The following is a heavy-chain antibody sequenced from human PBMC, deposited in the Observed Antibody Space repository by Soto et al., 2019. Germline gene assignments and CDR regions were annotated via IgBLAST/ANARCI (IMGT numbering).Heavy chain of an antibody. CDR3: ASWLEPSSYYGLDV. Sequence: QVQLVESGGGVVQPGRSLRLSCAASGIIFSKYGMHWVRQAPGKGPEWVALIWYDGSKKYYADSVKGRCTISRDNSKKILYLQLNSLRAEDTAVYYCASWLEPSSYYGLDVWGQGTTVIVSS. J-gene: IGHJ6*02. CDR1: GIIFSKYG. D-gene: IGHD1-1*01. CDR2: IWYDGSKK. V-gene: IGHV3-33*01.